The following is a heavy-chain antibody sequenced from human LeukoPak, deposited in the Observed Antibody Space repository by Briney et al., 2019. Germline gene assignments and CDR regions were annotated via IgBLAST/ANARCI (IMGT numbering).Heavy chain of an antibody. D-gene: IGHD1-7*01. J-gene: IGHJ4*02. Sequence: GGSLRLSCAASGFTFSSYGMHWVRQAPGKGLEWVAFIRYDGSNKYYADSVKGRFTISRDNSKNTLYLQMNSLRAEDTAVYYCTKGKTITGTTPVDYWGQGTLVTVSS. V-gene: IGHV3-30*02. CDR2: IRYDGSNK. CDR1: GFTFSSYG. CDR3: TKGKTITGTTPVDY.